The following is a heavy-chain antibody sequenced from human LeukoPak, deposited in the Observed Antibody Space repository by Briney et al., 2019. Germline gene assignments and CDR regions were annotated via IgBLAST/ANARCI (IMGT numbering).Heavy chain of an antibody. CDR1: GFTFSDYY. CDR3: ARLVVVAATGGYYMDV. CDR2: ISSSGSTI. Sequence: GGSLRLSCAASGFTFSDYYMSAIRQAPGEGLEWVSYISSSGSTIYYAASVKGRFTISRDNAKNSLYLQMNSLRAEDTAVYYCARLVVVAATGGYYMDVWGKGTTVTVSS. D-gene: IGHD2-15*01. V-gene: IGHV3-11*01. J-gene: IGHJ6*03.